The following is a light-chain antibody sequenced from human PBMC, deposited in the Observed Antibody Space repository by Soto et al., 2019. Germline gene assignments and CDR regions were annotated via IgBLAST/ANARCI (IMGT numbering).Light chain of an antibody. V-gene: IGKV3-15*01. Sequence: EIVMTQSPATLSVSPGERATLSCRASQSVSNNLAWYQQKPGQAPRLLIYHASTGANGIPARFSGSESGTELTLTISSVQSEDFAVYYCQQYNEWPLTFGGGTKVEIK. CDR3: QQYNEWPLT. CDR1: QSVSNN. J-gene: IGKJ4*01. CDR2: HAS.